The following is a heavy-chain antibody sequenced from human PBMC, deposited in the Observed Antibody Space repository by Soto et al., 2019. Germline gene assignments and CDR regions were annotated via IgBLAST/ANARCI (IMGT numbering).Heavy chain of an antibody. CDR1: GDSVSSNSAA. D-gene: IGHD6-13*01. V-gene: IGHV6-1*01. CDR3: ASGKPGIAAADYYYYYGMDV. J-gene: IGHJ6*02. Sequence: QVQLQQSGPGLVKPSQTLSLTCAISGDSVSSNSAAWNWIRQSPSRGLEWLGRTYYRSKWYNDYAVSVKSRITINPDTSKNQFSLQLNSVTPEDTAVYYCASGKPGIAAADYYYYYGMDVWGQGTTVTVSS. CDR2: TYYRSKWYN.